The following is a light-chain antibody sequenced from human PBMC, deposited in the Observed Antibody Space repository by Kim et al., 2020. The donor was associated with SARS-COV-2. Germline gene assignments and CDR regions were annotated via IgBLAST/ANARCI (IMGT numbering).Light chain of an antibody. Sequence: EIVMTQSPVTLSVSPGERATLSCRASQSVGSNLAWYQQKPGQAPRLLIYGASTWATGTPARFSGSGSGTEFTLTISSLQSEDFAVYYCQQYNNWPLMYSFGQGTKLEI. CDR1: QSVGSN. J-gene: IGKJ2*03. CDR2: GAS. V-gene: IGKV3-15*01. CDR3: QQYNNWPLMYS.